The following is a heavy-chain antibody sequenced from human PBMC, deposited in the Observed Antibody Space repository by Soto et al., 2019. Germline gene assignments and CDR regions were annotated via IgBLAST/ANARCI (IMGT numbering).Heavy chain of an antibody. J-gene: IGHJ3*02. CDR1: GGSISSGDYY. CDR3: AREWPYCGGDCYAFDI. V-gene: IGHV4-30-4*01. CDR2: IYYSGST. Sequence: SETLSLTCTVSGGSISSGDYYWSRIRQPPGKGLEWIGYIYYSGSTYYNPSLKSRVTISVDTSKNQFSLKLSSVTAADTAVYYCAREWPYCGGDCYAFDIWGQGTMVTVSS. D-gene: IGHD2-21*02.